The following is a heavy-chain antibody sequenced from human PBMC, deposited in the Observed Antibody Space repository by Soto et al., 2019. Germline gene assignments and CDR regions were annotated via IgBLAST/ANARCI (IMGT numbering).Heavy chain of an antibody. D-gene: IGHD3-10*01. CDR1: GFTFSSYD. CDR2: ISGSGGST. J-gene: IGHJ6*02. CDR3: AKGSGRMDV. Sequence: AGGSLRLSCAASGFTFSSYDMSWVRQAPGKGLEWVSGISGSGGSTYYADSVKGRFTISRDNSKNTLYLQMNSLRAEDTAVYYCAKGSGRMDVWGQGTTVTVSS. V-gene: IGHV3-23*01.